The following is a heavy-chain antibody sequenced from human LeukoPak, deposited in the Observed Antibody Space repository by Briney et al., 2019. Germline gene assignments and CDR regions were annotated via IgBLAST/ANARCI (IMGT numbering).Heavy chain of an antibody. CDR3: ARVVTRLREGDYYYDLDV. J-gene: IGHJ6*02. D-gene: IGHD3-16*01. Sequence: ASVKVSCTASGYTFTNYIIHWVRQAPGQGLEWMGWINAVNGNTEYSQKFQGRVTNTRDTSASTAYMDLSSLRSGDTAMYYCARVVTRLREGDYYYDLDVWGQGTTVTVSS. CDR2: INAVNGNT. CDR1: GYTFTNYI. V-gene: IGHV1-3*01.